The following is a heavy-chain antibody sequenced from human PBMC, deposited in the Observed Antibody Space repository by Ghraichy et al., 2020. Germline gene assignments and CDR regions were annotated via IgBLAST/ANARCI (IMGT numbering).Heavy chain of an antibody. V-gene: IGHV3-7*01. J-gene: IGHJ4*02. D-gene: IGHD4-23*01. CDR3: ASDGGPFES. Sequence: GGSLRLSCTASGFTFSSYWMSWVRQAPGKGLEWVANIKQDGSEKYYVDSVKGRFTISRDNAKKYLYLQMNSLRAEDTAVYYCASDGGPFESWGQGTLVTVSS. CDR1: GFTFSSYW. CDR2: IKQDGSEK.